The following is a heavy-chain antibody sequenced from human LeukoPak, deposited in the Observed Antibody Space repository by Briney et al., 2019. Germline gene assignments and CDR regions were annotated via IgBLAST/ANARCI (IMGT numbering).Heavy chain of an antibody. CDR3: AREDYYGSGSYLNY. J-gene: IGHJ4*02. D-gene: IGHD3-10*01. CDR2: IIPIFGTA. V-gene: IGHV1-69*05. Sequence: SVKVSCKASGGTFSSYAISWVRQAPGQGLEWMGGIIPIFGTANYAQKFQGRVTITTDESTNTAYMELSSLRSEDTAVYYRAREDYYGSGSYLNYWGQGTLVTVSS. CDR1: GGTFSSYA.